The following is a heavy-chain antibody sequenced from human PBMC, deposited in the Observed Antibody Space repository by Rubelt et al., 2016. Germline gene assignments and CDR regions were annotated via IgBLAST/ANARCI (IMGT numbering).Heavy chain of an antibody. V-gene: IGHV1-18*01. CDR3: ATNYASTYYYYMDV. Sequence: QVQLVQSGAEVKKPGASVKVSCKASGYTFTSYGISWVRQAPGQGLEWMGWISAYNGNTKYAKKRQGRVTRTTDTYTSTAYMELRSLRSEETAVYYCATNYASTYYYYMDVWGKGTTVTVSS. CDR1: GYTFTSYG. D-gene: IGHD2/OR15-2a*01. J-gene: IGHJ6*03. CDR2: ISAYNGNT.